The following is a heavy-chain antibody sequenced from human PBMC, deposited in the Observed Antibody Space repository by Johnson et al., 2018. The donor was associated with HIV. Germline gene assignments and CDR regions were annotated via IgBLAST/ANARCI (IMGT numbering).Heavy chain of an antibody. Sequence: QVQLVESGGGLVKPGGSLRLSCAVYGLSFSKAWMSWVRQAPGKGLEWVAVTWFDGRNKYYSDSVKGRFTISRDNSKNTLYLQMNSLRADDTAVYYCARTTRMVGAFDIWGQGTMVTVSS. CDR1: GLSFSKAW. D-gene: IGHD2-15*01. V-gene: IGHV3-33*08. J-gene: IGHJ3*02. CDR3: ARTTRMVGAFDI. CDR2: TWFDGRNK.